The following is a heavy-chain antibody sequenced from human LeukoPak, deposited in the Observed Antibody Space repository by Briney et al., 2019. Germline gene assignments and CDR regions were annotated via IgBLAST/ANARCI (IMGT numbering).Heavy chain of an antibody. CDR2: IIPIFGTA. V-gene: IGHV1-69*01. CDR3: ARDREDIVVVPAAIPGYYYMDV. D-gene: IGHD2-2*02. Sequence: GASVKVSCKASGGTFSSYAISWVRQAPGQGLEWMGGIIPIFGTANYAQKFQGRVTITADESTSTAYMELSSLRSEDTAVYYCARDREDIVVVPAAIPGYYYMDVWGKGTTVTVSS. J-gene: IGHJ6*03. CDR1: GGTFSSYA.